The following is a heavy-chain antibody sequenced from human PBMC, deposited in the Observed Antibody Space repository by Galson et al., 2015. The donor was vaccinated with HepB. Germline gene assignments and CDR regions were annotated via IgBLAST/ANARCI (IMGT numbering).Heavy chain of an antibody. CDR1: GFSLSTSGVA. Sequence: PALVKPTQTLTLTCTFSGFSLSTSGVAVAWIRQPPGRALEWLALIYWGDDKRYSPSLKSRVTITRDTSKNQVVLTVTNMDPVDTATYFCAFSSRRYYFDYWGQGTLVTVSS. CDR2: IYWGDDK. V-gene: IGHV2-5*02. CDR3: AFSSRRYYFDY. J-gene: IGHJ4*02. D-gene: IGHD3-16*02.